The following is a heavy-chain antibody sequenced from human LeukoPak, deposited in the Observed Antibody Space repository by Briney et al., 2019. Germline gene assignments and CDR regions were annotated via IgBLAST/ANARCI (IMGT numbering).Heavy chain of an antibody. CDR1: GGTFSSYA. V-gene: IGHV1-69*04. CDR3: ARVATVTTPPYGMDV. Sequence: SVKVTCKGSGGTFSSYAIGWVRQAPARGLAWVGRIIPILGIANYAQKFQGRVTITADKSTSTAYMELSSLRSEDTAVYYCARVATVTTPPYGMDVWGQGTTVTVPS. J-gene: IGHJ6*02. D-gene: IGHD4-17*01. CDR2: IIPILGIA.